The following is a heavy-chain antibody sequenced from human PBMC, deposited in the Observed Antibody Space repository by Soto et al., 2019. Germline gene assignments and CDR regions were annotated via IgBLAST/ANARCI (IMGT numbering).Heavy chain of an antibody. D-gene: IGHD2-2*02. CDR3: AGVDCSSTSCYSYYYGMDV. CDR1: GYTFTSYY. J-gene: IGHJ6*02. V-gene: IGHV1-46*01. CDR2: INPSGGST. Sequence: QVQLVQSGAEVKKPGASVKVSCKASGYTFTSYYMHWVRQAPGQGLARMGIINPSGGSTSDAQKFQGRVTMTRYTFTSTVYMELSRMRSEDTAVYYCAGVDCSSTSCYSYYYGMDVWGQGTTVTVSS.